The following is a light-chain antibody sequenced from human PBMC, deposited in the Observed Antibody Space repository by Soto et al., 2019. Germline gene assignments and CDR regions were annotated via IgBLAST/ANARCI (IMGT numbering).Light chain of an antibody. Sequence: FVLTHSPGTRSLSPGEGDTLSCRASQSLTRNLAWYQHKPGQSPRLLIYGASARATGIPDRFSGGGSGAEYTLTISSLEPEDFAVYYCQQYDTSPRTFGQGTKVDIK. CDR2: GAS. CDR3: QQYDTSPRT. V-gene: IGKV3-20*01. CDR1: QSLTRN. J-gene: IGKJ1*01.